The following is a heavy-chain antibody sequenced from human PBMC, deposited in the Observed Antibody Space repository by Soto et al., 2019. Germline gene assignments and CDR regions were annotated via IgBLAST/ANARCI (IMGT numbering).Heavy chain of an antibody. CDR1: RFTFTDYG. Sequence: GGSLRLSCEASRFTFTDYGMNWVRQAPGKGLEWVAYTSSSGTTTHYADSVKGRFTISRDNAKNSLFLQMNSLRDEDTAVYYCARDQEFFHAMDVWGQGTPVTVSS. J-gene: IGHJ6*02. CDR2: TSSSGTTT. CDR3: ARDQEFFHAMDV. V-gene: IGHV3-48*02.